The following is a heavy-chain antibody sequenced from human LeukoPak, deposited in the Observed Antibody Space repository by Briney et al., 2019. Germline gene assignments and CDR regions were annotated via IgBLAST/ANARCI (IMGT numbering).Heavy chain of an antibody. D-gene: IGHD2-15*01. CDR1: GGSFSGYY. Sequence: PSETLSLTCAVYGGSFSGYYWSWIRQPPGKGLEWIGEINHSGSTNYNPSLKSRVTISVDTSKNQFSLKLSSVTAADTAVYYCAIWIDCSGGSCYESDYWGQGTLVTVSS. V-gene: IGHV4-34*01. CDR3: AIWIDCSGGSCYESDY. J-gene: IGHJ4*02. CDR2: INHSGST.